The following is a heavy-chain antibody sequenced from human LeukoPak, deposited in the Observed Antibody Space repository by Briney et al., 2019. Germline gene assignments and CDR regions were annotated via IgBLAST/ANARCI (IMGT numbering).Heavy chain of an antibody. CDR2: IKQDGSDK. D-gene: IGHD1-26*01. CDR3: ARDPQWELPDPYFLDY. Sequence: GRSLRLSCAVSGFTFSSHWMSWVRQAPGKGLEWVANIKQDGSDKYYVDSVKGRFTISRDNAKNSLYLQMDSLRAEDTAVYYCARDPQWELPDPYFLDYWGQGTLVSVSS. CDR1: GFTFSSHW. J-gene: IGHJ4*02. V-gene: IGHV3-7*01.